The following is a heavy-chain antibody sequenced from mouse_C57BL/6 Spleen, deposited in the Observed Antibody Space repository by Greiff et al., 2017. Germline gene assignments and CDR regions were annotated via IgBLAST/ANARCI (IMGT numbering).Heavy chain of an antibody. CDR3: ARSPSNYCGSEVWFAY. CDR2: ISSGSSTI. J-gene: IGHJ3*01. Sequence: EVMLVESGGGLVKPGGSLKLSCAASGFTFSDYGMHWVRQAPEKGLEWVAYISSGSSTIYYADTVKGRFTISRDNAKNTLFLQMTSLRSEDTAMYYCARSPSNYCGSEVWFAYWGQGTLVTVSA. CDR1: GFTFSDYG. V-gene: IGHV5-17*01. D-gene: IGHD1-1*01.